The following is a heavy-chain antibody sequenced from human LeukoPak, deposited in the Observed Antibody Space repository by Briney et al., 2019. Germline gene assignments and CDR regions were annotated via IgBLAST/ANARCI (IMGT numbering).Heavy chain of an antibody. Sequence: GGSLRVSCAASGFTFSGTWMAWVRQAPGKGLEWVANINPDGSEKYYVDSVKGRFTISRDNAKTSLYLQMDSLRAEDTAVYYCARDGLLWFGERYGMDVWGQGTTVTVSS. CDR2: INPDGSEK. D-gene: IGHD3-10*01. J-gene: IGHJ6*02. CDR3: ARDGLLWFGERYGMDV. CDR1: GFTFSGTW. V-gene: IGHV3-7*03.